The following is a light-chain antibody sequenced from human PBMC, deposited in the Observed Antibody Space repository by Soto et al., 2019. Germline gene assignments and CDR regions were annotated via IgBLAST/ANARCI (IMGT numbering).Light chain of an antibody. V-gene: IGLV2-14*03. CDR2: AVS. J-gene: IGLJ1*01. CDR3: TSYTPSSTYV. Sequence: QSALTQPASVSGSPGQSITISCTGTSSDVGNYAYVSWYQQYPGKAPKLMIYAVSRRPSGVSNRFSGSKSGNTASLTISGLQAEDDADYYCTSYTPSSTYVFGTGTKLTVL. CDR1: SSDVGNYAY.